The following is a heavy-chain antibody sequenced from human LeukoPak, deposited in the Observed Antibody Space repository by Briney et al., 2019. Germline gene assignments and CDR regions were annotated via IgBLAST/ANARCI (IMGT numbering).Heavy chain of an antibody. J-gene: IGHJ1*01. CDR1: GGTFSSYA. V-gene: IGHV1-69*05. CDR2: IIPIFGTA. Sequence: ASVKVSCKASGGTFSSYAISWVRQAPGQGLEWMGGIIPIFGTANYAQQFQGRDTITKDESTSTAYMELSSLRSEDTAGYYCARGPFISGISTGYFQHWGQGTLVTVSS. D-gene: IGHD2-8*02. CDR3: ARGPFISGISTGYFQH.